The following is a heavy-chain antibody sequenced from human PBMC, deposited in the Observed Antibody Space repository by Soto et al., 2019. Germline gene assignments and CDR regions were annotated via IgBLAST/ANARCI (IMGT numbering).Heavy chain of an antibody. Sequence: QVQLVESGGGVVQPGRSLRLSCAASGFTFNSYGMHWVRQAPGKGLEWVAVISYDGSDKYYADSVKGRFTISRDNSKNXLXXQMNSLRAEDTAVNYCSKDLDGLQGLVDSSFCFDYWGQGTLVTVSS. J-gene: IGHJ4*02. V-gene: IGHV3-30*18. D-gene: IGHD3-16*02. CDR3: SKDLDGLQGLVDSSFCFDY. CDR2: ISYDGSDK. CDR1: GFTFNSYG.